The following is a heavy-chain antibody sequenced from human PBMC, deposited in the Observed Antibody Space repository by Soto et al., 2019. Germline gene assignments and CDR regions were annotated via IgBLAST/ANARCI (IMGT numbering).Heavy chain of an antibody. J-gene: IGHJ4*02. D-gene: IGHD2-8*01. CDR1: RGSIMIGTNY. CDR3: ARSHYTYGLLIDY. V-gene: IGHV4-39*01. Sequence: SEPLSLTCTVSRGSIMIGTNYWAWIRQPPGKGLEWIGNVYSTGSTFSHPSLTSRVFISVDTSKNKFSLRLTSVTAADTAVYYCARSHYTYGLLIDYWGPGIMVTVSS. CDR2: VYSTGST.